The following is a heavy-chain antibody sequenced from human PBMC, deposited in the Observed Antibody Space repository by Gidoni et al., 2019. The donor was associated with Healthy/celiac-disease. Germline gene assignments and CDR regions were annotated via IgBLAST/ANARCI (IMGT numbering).Heavy chain of an antibody. D-gene: IGHD6-13*01. Sequence: QVQLKQWGAGLLKPSATLALTCAVSGGSFSGYYWSWLRTPPGKGLEWIGEINHSGRTNYNQSLKRLVTISVDTSKNQFALKLSSVTAADTAVYYCARVHSSSWLRRDYWGQGALVTVSS. CDR3: ARVHSSSWLRRDY. J-gene: IGHJ4*02. V-gene: IGHV4-34*01. CDR2: INHSGRT. CDR1: GGSFSGYY.